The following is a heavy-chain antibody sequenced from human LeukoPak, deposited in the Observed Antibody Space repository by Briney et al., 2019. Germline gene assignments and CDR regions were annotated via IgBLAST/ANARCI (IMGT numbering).Heavy chain of an antibody. V-gene: IGHV4-59*08. Sequence: PSETLSLTCTVSGGSISSYYWSWIRQPPGKGLEWIGYIYYSGSTNYNPSLKSRVTISVDTSKNQFPLKLSSVTAADTAVYYCARHPYEGGPFDYWGQGTLVTVSS. CDR1: GGSISSYY. CDR2: IYYSGST. J-gene: IGHJ4*02. CDR3: ARHPYEGGPFDY. D-gene: IGHD5-12*01.